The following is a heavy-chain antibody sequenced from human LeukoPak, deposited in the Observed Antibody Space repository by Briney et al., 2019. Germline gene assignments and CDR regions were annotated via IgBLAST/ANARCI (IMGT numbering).Heavy chain of an antibody. Sequence: SETLSLTCTVSGGSISISSYYWGWIRQPPGKGLEWIGEINHSGSTNYNPSLKSRVTISVDTSKNQFSLKLSSVTAADTAVYYCASSYSNTDFDYDAFDIWGQGTMVTVSS. CDR1: GGSISISSYY. D-gene: IGHD4-11*01. J-gene: IGHJ3*02. CDR3: ASSYSNTDFDYDAFDI. V-gene: IGHV4-39*07. CDR2: INHSGST.